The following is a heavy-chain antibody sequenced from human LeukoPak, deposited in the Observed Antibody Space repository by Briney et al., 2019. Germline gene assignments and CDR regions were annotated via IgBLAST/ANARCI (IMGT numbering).Heavy chain of an antibody. D-gene: IGHD3/OR15-3a*01. CDR1: GVSISSGDYY. CDR2: IYYSGST. Sequence: SQTLSLTCTVSGVSISSGDYYWSWIRQPPGKGLEWIGYIYYSGSTYYNPSLKSRVTISVDTSKNQFSLKLSSVTAADTAVYYCARGTGYYAHYFDYWGQGTLVTVSS. V-gene: IGHV4-30-4*01. CDR3: ARGTGYYAHYFDY. J-gene: IGHJ4*02.